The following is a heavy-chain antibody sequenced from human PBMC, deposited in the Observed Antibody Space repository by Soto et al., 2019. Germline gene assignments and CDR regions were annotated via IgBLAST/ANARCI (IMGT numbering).Heavy chain of an antibody. D-gene: IGHD6-19*01. CDR2: ISYDGSNK. V-gene: IGHV3-30-3*01. CDR3: ARDPQSLDSSGLGADYGMDV. Sequence: GGSLRLSCAASGFTFSSYAMHWVRQAPGKGLEWVAVISYDGSNKYYADSVKGRFTISRDNSKNTLYLQMNSLRAEDTAVYYCARDPQSLDSSGLGADYGMDVWGQGTTVTV. CDR1: GFTFSSYA. J-gene: IGHJ6*02.